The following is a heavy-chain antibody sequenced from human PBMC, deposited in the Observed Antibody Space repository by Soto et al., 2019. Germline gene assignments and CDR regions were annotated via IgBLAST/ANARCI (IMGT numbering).Heavy chain of an antibody. CDR3: ARAGIVQVSYAMDV. V-gene: IGHV4-59*01. Sequence: SETLSLTCTVSGGSIGGDSWSWIRQSPGKGLDFIGYIYHSGSTNYNPSLKSRVTISMDTSKNQFSLRLSSVTAADTAVYYCARAGIVQVSYAMDVWGQGTTVTVSS. CDR1: GGSIGGDS. CDR2: IYHSGST. D-gene: IGHD2-8*01. J-gene: IGHJ6*02.